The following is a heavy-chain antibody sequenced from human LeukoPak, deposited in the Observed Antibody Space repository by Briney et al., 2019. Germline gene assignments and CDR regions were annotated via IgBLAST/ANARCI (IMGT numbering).Heavy chain of an antibody. CDR1: GGSISSGSYY. J-gene: IGHJ6*02. CDR3: ARSKLLSGDYYYYGMDV. Sequence: SETLSLTCTVSGGSISSGSYYWTWIRQPAGKGLEWIGRIYTSGSTNYNPSLKSRVTISVDTSKNQLSLKLSSVTAADTAVYYCARSKLLSGDYYYYGMDVWGQGTTVTVSS. V-gene: IGHV4-61*02. D-gene: IGHD2-2*01. CDR2: IYTSGST.